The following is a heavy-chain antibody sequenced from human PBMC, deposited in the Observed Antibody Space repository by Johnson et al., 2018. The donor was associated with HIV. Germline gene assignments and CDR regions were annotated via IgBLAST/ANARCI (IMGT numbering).Heavy chain of an antibody. CDR1: TFTFSDYY. J-gene: IGHJ3*01. Sequence: VQLVESGGGLVKPGGSLRLSCAVSTFTFSDYYMRWIRQAPGKGLEWVSVIYSGGSTYYADSVKGRFTVSRDISNNTIFLHMNRLRADDTAVYYCARGDSGDYAGAFDVWGQVTMVTVSS. CDR3: ARGDSGDYAGAFDV. CDR2: IYSGGST. D-gene: IGHD4-17*01. V-gene: IGHV3-66*01.